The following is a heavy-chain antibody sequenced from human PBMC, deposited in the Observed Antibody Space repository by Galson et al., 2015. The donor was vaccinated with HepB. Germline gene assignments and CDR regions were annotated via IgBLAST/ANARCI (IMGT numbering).Heavy chain of an antibody. J-gene: IGHJ4*02. D-gene: IGHD5-24*01. Sequence: SVKVSCKASGYTFISYAIRWVRQAPGQGLEWMGGINPMFGTANYAQKFQGRVTITADESTITAYMELSSLRSEDTAVYYCAREIPSTEGYNSFDYWGQGTLVTVSS. V-gene: IGHV1-69*13. CDR1: GYTFISYA. CDR3: AREIPSTEGYNSFDY. CDR2: INPMFGTA.